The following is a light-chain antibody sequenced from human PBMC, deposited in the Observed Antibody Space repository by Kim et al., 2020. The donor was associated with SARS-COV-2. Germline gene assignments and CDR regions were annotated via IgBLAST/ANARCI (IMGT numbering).Light chain of an antibody. CDR2: GAS. J-gene: IGKJ4*01. CDR3: QQYGNSPFT. Sequence: EIVLTQSPDTLSLSPGERATLSCRASEIFSITFLAWYQQKPGQAPRLLIYGASSRATDIPDRFSGSVSGTDFTLTISSLEPEDFAMYYCQQYGNSPFTFGGGTKVDIK. V-gene: IGKV3-20*01. CDR1: EIFSITF.